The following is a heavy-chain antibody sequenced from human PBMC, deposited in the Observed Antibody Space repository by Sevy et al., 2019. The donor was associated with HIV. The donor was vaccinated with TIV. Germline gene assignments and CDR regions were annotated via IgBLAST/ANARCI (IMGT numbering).Heavy chain of an antibody. CDR3: ARVGGYCGGDCYSDAFDI. CDR2: INPNSGGT. CDR1: GYTFTGYY. D-gene: IGHD2-21*01. V-gene: IGHV1-2*06. J-gene: IGHJ3*02. Sequence: ASVKVSCKASGYTFTGYYMHWVRQAPGQGLEWMGRINPNSGGTNYAQKFQGRVTMTRDTSIGTAYMELSRLRSDDTAVYYCARVGGYCGGDCYSDAFDIWGQGTMVTVSS.